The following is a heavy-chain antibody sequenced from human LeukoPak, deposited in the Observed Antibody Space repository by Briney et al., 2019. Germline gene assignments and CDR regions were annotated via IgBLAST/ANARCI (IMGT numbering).Heavy chain of an antibody. CDR1: GFNFSTYT. Sequence: GGSLRLSCAASGFNFSTYTTNWVRQAPGKGLEWISYISRSSKARYYADSVKGRFTISRDNAKSSLYLQMNSLRAEDTAAYYCATYCSSDSRYSPVPWGQGTLVTVSS. J-gene: IGHJ4*02. D-gene: IGHD2-2*01. CDR2: ISRSSKAR. CDR3: ATYCSSDSRYSPVP. V-gene: IGHV3-48*01.